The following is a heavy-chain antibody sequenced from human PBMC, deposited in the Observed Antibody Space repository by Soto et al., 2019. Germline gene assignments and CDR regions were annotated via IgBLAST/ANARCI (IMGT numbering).Heavy chain of an antibody. Sequence: SETLSLTCAFYVVSFSGYYWSCIRHPPGKGLEWLGEINHSGITDYNPSLKSRITISIDMSKKQFSLKLNSVTAADTAVYYCAIGPRMWLAGGGYWGQGTQVTVSS. CDR2: INHSGIT. CDR3: AIGPRMWLAGGGY. D-gene: IGHD6-19*01. CDR1: VVSFSGYY. V-gene: IGHV4-34*01. J-gene: IGHJ4*02.